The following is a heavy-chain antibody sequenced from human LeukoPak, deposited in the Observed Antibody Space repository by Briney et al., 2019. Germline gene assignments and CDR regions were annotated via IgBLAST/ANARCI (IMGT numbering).Heavy chain of an antibody. J-gene: IGHJ5*02. CDR2: IYVAGST. V-gene: IGHV3-53*01. CDR1: GFTVSDSF. CDR3: ARVPRP. Sequence: GGSLRLSCAASGFTVSDSFMTWVRQAPGKGLEWVSVIYVAGSTYYADSVKGRFTVSRDNSKNTLYLQMNSLRAEDTAVYYCARVPRPWGQGTLVTVSS.